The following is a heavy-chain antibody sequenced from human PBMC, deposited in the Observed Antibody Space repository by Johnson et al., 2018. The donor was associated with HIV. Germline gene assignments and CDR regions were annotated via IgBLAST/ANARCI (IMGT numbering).Heavy chain of an antibody. CDR1: EFIFSGYA. V-gene: IGHV3-23*04. D-gene: IGHD3-22*01. CDR2: INPGGST. Sequence: VQLVESGGGLVKPGGSLRLSCAASEFIFSGYAMTWVRQAPGKGLEWVSGINPGGSTFYPDSVKGRFTISRDNSKNTVYLQMNSLRTEDTAVYYCAKDVGNYWPDAFDIWGQGTLVTVSS. CDR3: AKDVGNYWPDAFDI. J-gene: IGHJ3*02.